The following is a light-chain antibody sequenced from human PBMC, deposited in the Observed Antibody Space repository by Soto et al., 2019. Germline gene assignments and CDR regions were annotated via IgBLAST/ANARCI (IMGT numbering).Light chain of an antibody. CDR1: QSVSSN. J-gene: IGKJ2*01. Sequence: EIVMTQSPATLSVSAGERATLSCRASQSVSSNLAWYQHKPGQAPRLLIYGASTRATGIPARFSGSGSGTEFTLTIRSLKSEDFAFYYYQRDKSRPHPHTFGQGTKVEIK. V-gene: IGKV3-15*01. CDR3: QRDKSRPHPHT. CDR2: GAS.